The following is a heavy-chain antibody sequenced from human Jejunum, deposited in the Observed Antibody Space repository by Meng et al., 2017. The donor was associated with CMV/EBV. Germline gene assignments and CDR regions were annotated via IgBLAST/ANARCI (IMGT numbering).Heavy chain of an antibody. J-gene: IGHJ4*02. CDR2: ISYDGSTA. V-gene: IGHV3-30-3*01. Sequence: GFNCSRDARHWVRQAPGKGLEGVAVISYDGSTAFYADSVKGRFTLSSDTSKNTLYLQMNSLRADDTAVYYCAREGHWEQRAPHFDYWGPGTLVTVSS. D-gene: IGHD1-26*01. CDR1: GFNCSRDA. CDR3: AREGHWEQRAPHFDY.